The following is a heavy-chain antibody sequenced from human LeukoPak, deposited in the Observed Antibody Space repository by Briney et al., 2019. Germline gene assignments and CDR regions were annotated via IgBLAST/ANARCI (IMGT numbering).Heavy chain of an antibody. J-gene: IGHJ4*02. CDR3: ATHLYNWNDGLDY. V-gene: IGHV1-18*01. Sequence: ASVKVSCKASGYTFTSYGISWVRQAPGQGLEWMGWISAYNGNTNYAQKLQGRVTMTEDTSTDTAYMELSSLRSEDTAVYYCATHLYNWNDGLDYWGQGTLVTVSS. CDR1: GYTFTSYG. D-gene: IGHD1-1*01. CDR2: ISAYNGNT.